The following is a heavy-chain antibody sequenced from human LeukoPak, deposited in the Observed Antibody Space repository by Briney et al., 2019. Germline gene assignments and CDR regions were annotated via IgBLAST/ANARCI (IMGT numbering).Heavy chain of an antibody. J-gene: IGHJ4*02. CDR1: GFTFSSYA. Sequence: GGSLRLSCAASGFTFSSYAMSWVRQAPGKGLEWVSAISGSGGTTYYADSVRGRFTISRDNSKNTLYLQMNSLRAEDTAVCYCAKGPFWSGYYFDYWGQGTLVTVSS. CDR2: ISGSGGTT. V-gene: IGHV3-23*01. D-gene: IGHD3-3*01. CDR3: AKGPFWSGYYFDY.